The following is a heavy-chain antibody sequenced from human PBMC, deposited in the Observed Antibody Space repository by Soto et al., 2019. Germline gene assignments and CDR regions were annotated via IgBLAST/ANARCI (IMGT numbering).Heavy chain of an antibody. CDR2: ISESGGTT. CDR3: ARDRSLIFAVPPYGMDV. V-gene: IGHV3-48*03. Sequence: EVQLVEAGGGLVQPGGSLSLSCVVSGFTFSSHEMNWVRQAPGKGPEWVSKISESGGTTSYADSVKGRFTISRDNARDSLYLHMDSLRDEDTAVYYCARDRSLIFAVPPYGMDVWGQGTTVTVSS. J-gene: IGHJ6*02. CDR1: GFTFSSHE. D-gene: IGHD3-3*01.